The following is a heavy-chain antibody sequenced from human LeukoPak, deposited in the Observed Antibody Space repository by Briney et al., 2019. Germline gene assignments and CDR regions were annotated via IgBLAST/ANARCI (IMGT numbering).Heavy chain of an antibody. Sequence: GSLRLSCAASGFTFSTYWMHWVRQAPGKGLVWVSRIKNDGGTNYADSVKGRFTISRDNAKKTVSLQMNSLRPEDAGVYYCARAPSEIGGYYPEYFRHWGQGTLVTVSS. CDR2: IKNDGGT. J-gene: IGHJ1*01. CDR1: GFTFSTYW. D-gene: IGHD3-22*01. CDR3: ARAPSEIGGYYPEYFRH. V-gene: IGHV3-74*01.